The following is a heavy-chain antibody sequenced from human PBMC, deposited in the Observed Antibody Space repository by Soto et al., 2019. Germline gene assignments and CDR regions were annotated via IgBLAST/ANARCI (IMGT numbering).Heavy chain of an antibody. J-gene: IGHJ3*02. CDR1: GFTVSSNY. D-gene: IGHD6-19*01. CDR2: IYSGGST. V-gene: IGHV3-53*01. Sequence: ETLSLSCAASGFTVSSNYMSWVRQAPGKGLEWVSVIYSGGSTYYADSVKGRFTISRDNSKNTLYLQMNSLRAEDTAVYYCARLGGWWAFDIWGQGTMVTVSS. CDR3: ARLGGWWAFDI.